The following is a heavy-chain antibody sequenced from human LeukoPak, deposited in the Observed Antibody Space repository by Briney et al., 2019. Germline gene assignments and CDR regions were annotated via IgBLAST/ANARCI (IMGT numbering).Heavy chain of an antibody. CDR1: GYTFTNYG. CDR3: TRRLPTDMKTSFDY. J-gene: IGHJ4*02. Sequence: GASVKVSCKASGYTFTNYGVNWVRQAPGEGLEWMGWINPESGGTNYAQKFQGRVTMTRDTSISTAYMELSSLRSDDTAVYYCTRRLPTDMKTSFDYWGQGTLVTVSS. D-gene: IGHD5-18*01. V-gene: IGHV1-2*02. CDR2: INPESGGT.